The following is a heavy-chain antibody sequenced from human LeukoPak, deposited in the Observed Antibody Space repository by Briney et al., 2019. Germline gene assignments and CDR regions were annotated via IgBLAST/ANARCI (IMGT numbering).Heavy chain of an antibody. Sequence: SETLSLTCTVSGGSISSYYWSWIRQPPAKGLEGIGYVYYRGTTNYSPSRKSRVTMSVATSKHQFSLKLSSVTAADTAVYYCASESSGSYYNYFDYWGQGTLVTVSS. V-gene: IGHV4-59*01. CDR2: VYYRGTT. J-gene: IGHJ4*02. CDR3: ASESSGSYYNYFDY. CDR1: GGSISSYY. D-gene: IGHD3-22*01.